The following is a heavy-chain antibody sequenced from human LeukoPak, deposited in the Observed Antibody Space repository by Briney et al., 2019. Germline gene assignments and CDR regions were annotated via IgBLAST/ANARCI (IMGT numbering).Heavy chain of an antibody. Sequence: ASVKVSCKASGHTFTSYYIHWVRQAPGQGLEWMGIINPSGGSTNYAQKFQGRVTMTRDTSTSTVYMDLSSLRSEDTAVYYCARGGFNYNILTGAFDIWGQGTMVTVSS. J-gene: IGHJ3*02. D-gene: IGHD3-9*01. CDR3: ARGGFNYNILTGAFDI. V-gene: IGHV1-46*01. CDR2: INPSGGST. CDR1: GHTFTSYY.